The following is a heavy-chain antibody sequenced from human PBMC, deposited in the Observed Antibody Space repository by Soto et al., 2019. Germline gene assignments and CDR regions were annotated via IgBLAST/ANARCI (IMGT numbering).Heavy chain of an antibody. D-gene: IGHD2-2*02. CDR1: GYTFTSFA. CDR3: ARDYGYCSSTTCYINYFDY. V-gene: IGHV1-3*01. CDR2: INAGNGNT. J-gene: IGHJ4*02. Sequence: EASVKVSCKASGYTFTSFAINWVRQAPGQRLEWMGWINAGNGNTKYSQNFQGRVTITRDTSASTAYMELSSLRSEDTAVYYCARDYGYCSSTTCYINYFDYWGQGTLVTVSS.